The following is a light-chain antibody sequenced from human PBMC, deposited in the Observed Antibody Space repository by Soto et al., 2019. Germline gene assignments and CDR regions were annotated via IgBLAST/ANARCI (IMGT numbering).Light chain of an antibody. CDR2: GAS. CDR1: QSVSSN. V-gene: IGKV3D-15*03. Sequence: EIVMTQSPATLSVSPGERATLSCRASQSVSSNLAWYQQKPGQAPRLLIYGASNRATGIPARFSGSGSGTEFTLTISILQSEYVAVYYCQQYNNSPLTFGGGTKVEIK. J-gene: IGKJ4*01. CDR3: QQYNNSPLT.